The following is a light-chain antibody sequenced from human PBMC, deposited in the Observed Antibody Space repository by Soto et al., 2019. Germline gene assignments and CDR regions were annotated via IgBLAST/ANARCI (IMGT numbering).Light chain of an antibody. CDR3: MQDLQTPWT. V-gene: IGKV2-28*01. CDR1: QSLLHSNGYNY. Sequence: LMTQYTLSLSVTPGEPASISCRASQSLLHSNGYNYLNWYVQKPGQSPQLLINLASNRASGVPDQFSGSGTGTDFTLNIRRVEAEDVGVYYCMQDLQTPWTFGQGTKVDIK. CDR2: LAS. J-gene: IGKJ1*01.